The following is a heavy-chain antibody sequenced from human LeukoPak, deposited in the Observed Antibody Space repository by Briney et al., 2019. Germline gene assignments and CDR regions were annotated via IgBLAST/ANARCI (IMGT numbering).Heavy chain of an antibody. CDR1: GYRFNNYW. Sequence: GESLKISCKDSGYRFNNYWIAWVRQMPGKGLEWMGIIYPRDSDTRYSPSFQGQVTISTDNSISTAYLQWSSLKASDTAMYYCARVGPLVNIVAMNFDYWGQGTLVTVSS. D-gene: IGHD5-12*01. CDR2: IYPRDSDT. J-gene: IGHJ4*02. CDR3: ARVGPLVNIVAMNFDY. V-gene: IGHV5-51*01.